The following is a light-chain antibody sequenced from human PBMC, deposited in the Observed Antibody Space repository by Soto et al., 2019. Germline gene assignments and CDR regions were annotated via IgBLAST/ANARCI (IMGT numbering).Light chain of an antibody. J-gene: IGKJ5*01. V-gene: IGKV1-9*01. Sequence: IQLTQSPSSLSASVGDRVTITCRASQGISSYLAWYQQKPGKASKLLIYAASTLQSGVPSGSSGIGSGTDFTLPFSTLQPKDFEIYYCKQLNSYPRPFGQGTRLEIK. CDR2: AAS. CDR1: QGISSY. CDR3: KQLNSYPRP.